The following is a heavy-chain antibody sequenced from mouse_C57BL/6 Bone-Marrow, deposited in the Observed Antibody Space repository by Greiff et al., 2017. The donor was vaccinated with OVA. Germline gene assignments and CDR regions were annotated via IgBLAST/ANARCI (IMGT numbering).Heavy chain of an antibody. CDR3: ARTYYGSSPFAY. J-gene: IGHJ3*01. V-gene: IGHV1-82*01. Sequence: QVQLQQSGPELVKPGASVKISCKASGYAFSSSWMNWVKQRPGKGLEWIGRIYPGDGDTNYNEKFKSKATLTVDKSSSTAYMQLSSLTSEDSAVYYCARTYYGSSPFAYWGQGTLVTVSA. D-gene: IGHD1-1*01. CDR2: IYPGDGDT. CDR1: GYAFSSSW.